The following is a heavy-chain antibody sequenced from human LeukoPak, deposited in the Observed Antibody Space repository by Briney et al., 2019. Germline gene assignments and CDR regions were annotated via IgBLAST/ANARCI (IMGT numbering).Heavy chain of an antibody. CDR2: VWYDGTSK. CDR1: GFTFTTYG. V-gene: IGHV3-33*01. J-gene: IGHJ6*02. CDR3: ARDPGAPHTVVFYYYGMDV. D-gene: IGHD2-2*01. Sequence: AGGSLRLSCAASGFTFTTYGMHWVRQAPGKGLEWVAVVWYDGTSKYYAGSVKGRFTISRDNSKNTLYLQMNSLRAEDTAVYYCARDPGAPHTVVFYYYGMDVWGQGTTVTVSS.